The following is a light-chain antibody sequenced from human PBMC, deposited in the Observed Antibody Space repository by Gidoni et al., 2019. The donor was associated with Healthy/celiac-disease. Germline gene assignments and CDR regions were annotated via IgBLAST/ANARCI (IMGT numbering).Light chain of an antibody. J-gene: IGKJ2*01. Sequence: DIQLTQSPSFLSASVGDRVTITCRASKGISSYLAWYQQKPGKAPKLLIYAASTLQSGVPSRFSGSGSGSEFTLTLSSLQPEDFASYYCQQLNSYPPMYTFGQGTKLEIK. CDR3: QQLNSYPPMYT. CDR1: KGISSY. CDR2: AAS. V-gene: IGKV1-9*01.